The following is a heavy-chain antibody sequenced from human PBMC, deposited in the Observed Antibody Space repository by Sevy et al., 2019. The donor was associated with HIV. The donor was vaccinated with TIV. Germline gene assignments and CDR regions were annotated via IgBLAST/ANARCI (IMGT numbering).Heavy chain of an antibody. CDR1: GYTFTSYG. D-gene: IGHD6-13*01. J-gene: IGHJ4*02. CDR3: ARDSVAAAAGTGRGRD. CDR2: ISAYNGNT. Sequence: ASVKVSCKASGYTFTSYGISWVRQAPGQGLEWMGWISAYNGNTNYAQKLQGRVTMTTDTSTSTAYMELRSLRSDDTAGYYGARDSVAAAAGTGRGRDWGQGTLVTVSS. V-gene: IGHV1-18*04.